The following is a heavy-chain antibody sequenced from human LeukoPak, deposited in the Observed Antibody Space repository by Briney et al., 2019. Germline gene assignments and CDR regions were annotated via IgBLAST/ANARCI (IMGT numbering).Heavy chain of an antibody. D-gene: IGHD2-15*01. Sequence: GGSLRLSCETSGLRSITYGMNWVRQAPGKGLEGVAHISSAEDTEYYTDSVEGRFTISRDSSKNSLNLQIYSLRPDDTAMYYFLKDQGDDGSPGRWGQGTLLTVSS. CDR1: GLRSITYG. V-gene: IGHV3-30*18. CDR2: ISSAEDTE. J-gene: IGHJ4*02. CDR3: LKDQGDDGSPGR.